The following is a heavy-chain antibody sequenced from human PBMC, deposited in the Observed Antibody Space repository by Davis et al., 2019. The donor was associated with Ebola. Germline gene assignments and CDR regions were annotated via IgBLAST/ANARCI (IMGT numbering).Heavy chain of an antibody. D-gene: IGHD4-23*01. CDR3: AKGVTGVTRAYFDY. J-gene: IGHJ4*02. CDR2: IRYDGSNK. V-gene: IGHV3-30*02. CDR1: GFTFSSYG. Sequence: GESLKISCAASGFTFSSYGMHWVRQAPGKGLEWVAFIRYDGSNKYYADSVKGRFTISRDNSKNTLYLQMNSLRAEETAVYYCAKGVTGVTRAYFDYWGQGTLVTVSS.